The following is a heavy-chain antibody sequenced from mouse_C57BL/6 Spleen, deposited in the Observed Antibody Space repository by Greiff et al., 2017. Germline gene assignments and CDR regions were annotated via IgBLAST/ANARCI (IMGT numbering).Heavy chain of an antibody. Sequence: EVKLMESGPELVKPGASVKISCKASGYTFTDYYMNWVKQSHGKSLEWIGDINPNNGGTSYNQKFKGKATLTVDKSSSTAYMELRSLTSEDSAVYYCARDYYGSSYWGQGTLVTVSA. D-gene: IGHD1-1*01. CDR1: GYTFTDYY. V-gene: IGHV1-26*01. CDR3: ARDYYGSSY. CDR2: INPNNGGT. J-gene: IGHJ3*01.